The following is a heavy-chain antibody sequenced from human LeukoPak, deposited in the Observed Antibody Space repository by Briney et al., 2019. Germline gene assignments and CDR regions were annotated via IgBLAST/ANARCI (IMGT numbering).Heavy chain of an antibody. D-gene: IGHD4-17*01. CDR1: GYSFTTYW. CDR2: IYPGDSDT. CDR3: ARANDYGELRGFDY. V-gene: IGHV5-51*01. Sequence: GESLKISCQGSGYSFTTYWIGWVRQMPGKGLESMGIIYPGDSDTRYSPSFQGQVTISVDKSISTAYLQWSGLKASDTAMYYCARANDYGELRGFDYWGQGTLVTVSS. J-gene: IGHJ4*02.